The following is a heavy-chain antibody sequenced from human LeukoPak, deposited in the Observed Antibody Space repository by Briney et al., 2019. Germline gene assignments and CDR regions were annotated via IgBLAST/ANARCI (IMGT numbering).Heavy chain of an antibody. V-gene: IGHV3-66*01. CDR1: GFTVSGNY. D-gene: IGHD2-8*01. J-gene: IGHJ4*02. Sequence: GGSLRLSCAASGFTVSGNYMSWVRQAPGKGLEWVSFIYSDGTTYYADSVKGRFTISRDNSKNTVYLQMNSLRAEDTAVYYCAKDHPLIPNWGQGILVTVSS. CDR2: IYSDGTT. CDR3: AKDHPLIPN.